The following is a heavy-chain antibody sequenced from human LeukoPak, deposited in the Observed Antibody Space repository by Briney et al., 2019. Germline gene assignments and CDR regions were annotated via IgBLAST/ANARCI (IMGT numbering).Heavy chain of an antibody. Sequence: SETLSLTCTVSGGSISSYYRSWIRQPAGKGLEWIGRIYTSGSTNYNPSLKSRVTMSVDTSKNQFSLKLSSVTAADTAVYYCARSIAVAGTHPFDYWGQGTLVTVSS. V-gene: IGHV4-4*07. CDR2: IYTSGST. CDR3: ARSIAVAGTHPFDY. J-gene: IGHJ4*02. D-gene: IGHD6-19*01. CDR1: GGSISSYY.